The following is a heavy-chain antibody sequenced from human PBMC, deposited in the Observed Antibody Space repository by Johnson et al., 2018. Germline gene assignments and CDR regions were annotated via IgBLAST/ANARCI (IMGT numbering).Heavy chain of an antibody. CDR1: GGSISSSSYY. Sequence: QVQLQESGPGLVKPSETLSLTCTVSGGSISSSSYYWGWIRQSPEQGLEWIGSIYYSGSTYYNPSLKSRLTISINTSKNQFSLKLSSVTAADTAVYYCARGKAYGGYIDYYGMDVWGQGTTVTVSS. D-gene: IGHD5-12*01. J-gene: IGHJ6*02. CDR2: IYYSGST. V-gene: IGHV4-39*01. CDR3: ARGKAYGGYIDYYGMDV.